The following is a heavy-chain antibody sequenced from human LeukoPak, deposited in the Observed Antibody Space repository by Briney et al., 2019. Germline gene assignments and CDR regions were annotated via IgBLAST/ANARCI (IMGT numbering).Heavy chain of an antibody. Sequence: GGSLRLPCAASGFTFSSYAMSWVRQAPGKGLEWVSAISGSGGSTYYADSVKGRFTISRDNSKNTLYLQMNSLRAEDTAVYYCARGIEWVTRLDYWGRGTLVTVSS. J-gene: IGHJ4*02. CDR1: GFTFSSYA. CDR3: ARGIEWVTRLDY. V-gene: IGHV3-23*01. CDR2: ISGSGGST. D-gene: IGHD1-26*01.